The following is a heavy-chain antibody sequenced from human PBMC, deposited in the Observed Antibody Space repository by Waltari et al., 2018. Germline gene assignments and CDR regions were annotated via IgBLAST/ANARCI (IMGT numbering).Heavy chain of an antibody. CDR1: GFTFSSYG. CDR3: AKWDVGSNYYDSSGFDY. CDR2: IRYDGSNK. J-gene: IGHJ4*02. D-gene: IGHD3-22*01. V-gene: IGHV3-30*02. Sequence: QVQLVESGGGVVQPGGSLRLSCAASGFTFSSYGMHWVRQAPGKGLDWVAFIRYDGSNKYYADSVKGRFTISRDNSKNTLYLQMNSLRAEDTAVYYCAKWDVGSNYYDSSGFDYWGQGTLVTVSS.